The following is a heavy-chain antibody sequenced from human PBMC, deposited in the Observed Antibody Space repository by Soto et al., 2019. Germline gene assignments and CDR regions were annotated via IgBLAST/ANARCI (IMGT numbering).Heavy chain of an antibody. V-gene: IGHV3-23*01. J-gene: IGHJ4*02. CDR3: AKGRYSSSWTPSLDY. CDR2: IRGSGGST. CDR1: GFTFSSYA. Sequence: PGGSLRLSCAASGFTFSSYAMSWVRQAPGKGLEWVSAIRGSGGSTYYADSVKGRFTISRDNSKNTLYLQMNSLRAEDTAVYYCAKGRYSSSWTPSLDYWGQGTLVTVSS. D-gene: IGHD6-13*01.